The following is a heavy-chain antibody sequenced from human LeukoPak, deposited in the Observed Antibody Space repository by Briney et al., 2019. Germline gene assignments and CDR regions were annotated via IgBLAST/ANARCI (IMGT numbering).Heavy chain of an antibody. CDR3: ARAYYYDSSGYDY. V-gene: IGHV4-39*01. CDR1: GGSISSSSYY. CDR2: IYYSGST. J-gene: IGHJ4*02. D-gene: IGHD3-22*01. Sequence: KASETLSLTCTVSGGSISSSSYYWGWIRQPPGKGLEWIGSIYYSGSTYYNPSLKSRVTISVDTSRNQFSLKLSSVTAADTAVYYCARAYYYDSSGYDYWGQGTLVTVSS.